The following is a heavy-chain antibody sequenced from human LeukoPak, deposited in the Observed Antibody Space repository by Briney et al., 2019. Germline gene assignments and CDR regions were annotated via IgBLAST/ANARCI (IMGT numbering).Heavy chain of an antibody. V-gene: IGHV4-39*01. D-gene: IGHD3-22*01. Sequence: SETLSLTCTVSGGSISSSSYYWGWIRQPPGKGLEWIGSIYYSGSTYYNPSLKSRVTISVDTSKNQFSLKLSSVTAADTAVYYCTRARANTYYYDSSARVLDYWGQGTLVTVSS. J-gene: IGHJ4*02. CDR1: GGSISSSSYY. CDR3: TRARANTYYYDSSARVLDY. CDR2: IYYSGST.